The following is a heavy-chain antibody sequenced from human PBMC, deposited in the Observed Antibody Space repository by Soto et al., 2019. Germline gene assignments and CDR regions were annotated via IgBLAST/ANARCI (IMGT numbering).Heavy chain of an antibody. Sequence: SETLSLTCTVSGGSISSYYWSWIRQPPGKGLEWIGYIYYSGSTNYNPSLKSRVTISVDTSKNQFSLKLSSVTAADTAVYYCARGDGYSGWYDYGMDVWGQGTTVTVSS. CDR2: IYYSGST. J-gene: IGHJ6*02. V-gene: IGHV4-59*01. CDR3: ARGDGYSGWYDYGMDV. D-gene: IGHD6-19*01. CDR1: GGSISSYY.